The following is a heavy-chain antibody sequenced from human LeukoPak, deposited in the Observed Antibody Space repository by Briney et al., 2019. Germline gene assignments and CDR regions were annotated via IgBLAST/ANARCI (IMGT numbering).Heavy chain of an antibody. D-gene: IGHD3-22*01. CDR1: GFTFSSYA. Sequence: PGMSLRLFCAASGFTFSSYAMHWVRQAPGKGLERVAVISYDGSNKYYADSVKGRFTISRDNSKNTLYLQMNSLRAEDTAVYYCARDHHYYDSSGFFDYWGQGTLVTVSS. J-gene: IGHJ4*02. V-gene: IGHV3-30-3*01. CDR3: ARDHHYYDSSGFFDY. CDR2: ISYDGSNK.